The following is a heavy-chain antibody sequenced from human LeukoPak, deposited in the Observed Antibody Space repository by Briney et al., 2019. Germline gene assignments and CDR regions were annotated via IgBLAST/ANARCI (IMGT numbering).Heavy chain of an antibody. CDR1: GFTFSSYA. CDR2: ISGSGGST. D-gene: IGHD3-9*01. CDR3: AKEGIARNYDILTGYYYFDY. Sequence: GGSLRLFSAASGFTFSSYAMSWVRQAPGKGLEWVSAISGSGGSTYYADSVKGRFTISRDNSKNTLYLQMNSLRAEDTAVYYCAKEGIARNYDILTGYYYFDYWGQGTLVTVSS. V-gene: IGHV3-23*01. J-gene: IGHJ4*02.